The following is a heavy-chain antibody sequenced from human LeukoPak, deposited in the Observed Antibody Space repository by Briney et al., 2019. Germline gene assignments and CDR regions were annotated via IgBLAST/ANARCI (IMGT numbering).Heavy chain of an antibody. V-gene: IGHV1-2*02. CDR1: GYTFTGYY. J-gene: IGHJ6*03. CDR2: INPNSGGT. CDR3: ARVDSGYDPNYYMDV. D-gene: IGHD5-12*01. Sequence: ASVKVSCKASGYTFTGYYMHWVRQAPGQGLEWMGWINPNSGGTNYAQKFQGRVTMTRDTSISTAHMELSRLRSDDTAVYYCARVDSGYDPNYYMDVWGKGTTVTVSS.